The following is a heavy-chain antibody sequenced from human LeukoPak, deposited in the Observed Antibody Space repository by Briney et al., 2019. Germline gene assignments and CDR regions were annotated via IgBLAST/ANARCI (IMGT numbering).Heavy chain of an antibody. J-gene: IGHJ4*02. Sequence: RGSLRLSCAASGFTFSTYAMSWVRQAPGKGLEWISGIGGGDGSRYYADSVKGRFIISRDNSKNTLYLQMNSLSADDTAVYYCAKAMYYYDRSGYAAAYYFDYWGQGTLVTVSS. CDR2: IGGGDGSR. CDR3: AKAMYYYDRSGYAAAYYFDY. V-gene: IGHV3-23*01. CDR1: GFTFSTYA. D-gene: IGHD3-22*01.